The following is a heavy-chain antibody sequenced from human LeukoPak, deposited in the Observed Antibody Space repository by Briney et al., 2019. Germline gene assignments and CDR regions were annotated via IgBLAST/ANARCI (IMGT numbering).Heavy chain of an antibody. CDR3: ARQQDTFFFDF. V-gene: IGHV4-39*01. J-gene: IGHJ4*02. Sequence: SETLSLTCAVSGGSITTNTYYWGWIRQPPGKGLEWIGSVYYSGNSYSSPSVRGRLTMSVDTSKNQFSLNLRSATAADTAVYYCARQQDTFFFDFWGQGALVTVSS. CDR2: VYYSGNS. CDR1: GGSITTNTYY.